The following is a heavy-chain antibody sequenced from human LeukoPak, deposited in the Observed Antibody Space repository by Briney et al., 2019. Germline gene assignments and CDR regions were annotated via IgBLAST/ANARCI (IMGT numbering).Heavy chain of an antibody. J-gene: IGHJ5*02. V-gene: IGHV3-30-3*01. D-gene: IGHD3-22*01. Sequence: GGSLRLSCAASGFTFSSYAMHWVRQAPGKGLEWVAVISYDGSNKYYADSVKGRFTISRDNAKNSLYLQMNSLRAEDTAVYYCARVGLYDSSGHGVSWGQGTLVTVSS. CDR3: ARVGLYDSSGHGVS. CDR1: GFTFSSYA. CDR2: ISYDGSNK.